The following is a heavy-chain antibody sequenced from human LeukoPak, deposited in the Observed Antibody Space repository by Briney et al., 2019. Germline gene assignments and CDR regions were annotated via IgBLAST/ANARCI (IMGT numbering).Heavy chain of an antibody. V-gene: IGHV4-39*02. D-gene: IGHD3-3*01. CDR3: ARRKYDFWSGYYDLDY. CDR2: IYYSGST. CDR1: GGSISSSIYY. J-gene: IGHJ4*02. Sequence: SETLSLTCTVSGGSISSSIYYWGWLRQPPGTGLEGIGSIYYSGSTYYNPSFKSRVTMSVDTSKNPFSLKLSSVTAADTAVYYCARRKYDFWSGYYDLDYWGQGTLVTVSS.